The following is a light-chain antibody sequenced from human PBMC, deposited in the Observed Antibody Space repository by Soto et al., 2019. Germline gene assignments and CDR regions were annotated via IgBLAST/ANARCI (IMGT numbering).Light chain of an antibody. V-gene: IGKV3-20*01. CDR1: QSVSSSY. CDR3: QQYNSHSRYT. J-gene: IGKJ2*01. Sequence: EIVLTQSPGTLSLSPGERATLSCRASQSVSSSYLAWYQQKPGQAPRLLIYGASSRATGIPDRFSGSGSGTDFTLTISSLQPDDFATYYCQQYNSHSRYTFGQGTKLEI. CDR2: GAS.